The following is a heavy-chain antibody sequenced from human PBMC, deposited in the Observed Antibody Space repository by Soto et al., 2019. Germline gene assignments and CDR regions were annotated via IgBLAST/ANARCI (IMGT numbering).Heavy chain of an antibody. J-gene: IGHJ4*02. V-gene: IGHV3-15*07. Sequence: GGSLRLSCAASGFTFSNAWMNWVRQAPGKGLEWVGRIKSKTDGGTTDYAAPVKGRFTISRDDSKNTLYLQMNSLKTEDTAVYYCTTRYYDILTGYQYYFDYWGQGTLVTVSS. CDR3: TTRYYDILTGYQYYFDY. D-gene: IGHD3-9*01. CDR2: IKSKTDGGTT. CDR1: GFTFSNAW.